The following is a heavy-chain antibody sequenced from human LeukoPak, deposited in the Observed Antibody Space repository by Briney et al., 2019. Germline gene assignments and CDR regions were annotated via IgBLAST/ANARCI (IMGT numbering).Heavy chain of an antibody. CDR1: GYTFTGYY. V-gene: IGHV1-8*03. CDR3: ARVSRNYFDC. J-gene: IGHJ4*02. CDR2: MNPNSGNT. Sequence: ASVKVSCKASGYTFTGYYMHWVRQAPGQGLEWMGWMNPNSGNTGYAQKFQGRVTITRNTSISTAYMELSSLRSEDTAVYYCARVSRNYFDCWGQGTLVTVSS.